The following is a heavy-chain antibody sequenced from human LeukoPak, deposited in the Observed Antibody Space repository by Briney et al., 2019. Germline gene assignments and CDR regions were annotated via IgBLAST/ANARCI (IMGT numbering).Heavy chain of an antibody. J-gene: IGHJ4*02. V-gene: IGHV3-30*18. CDR1: GFTFSVYG. CDR2: LSGDETYI. D-gene: IGHD6-13*01. CDR3: AKAAVYSRNWTPFDD. Sequence: GGSLRLSCAASGFTFSVYGMHWVRQAPGKGLEWVALLSGDETYIDYTDSVKGRFTISRDTSKNTLFLQMNSLRADDTAIYYCAKAAVYSRNWTPFDDWGQGTLVSISS.